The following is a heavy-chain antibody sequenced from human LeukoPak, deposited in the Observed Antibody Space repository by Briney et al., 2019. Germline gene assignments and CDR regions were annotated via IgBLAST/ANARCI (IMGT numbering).Heavy chain of an antibody. CDR3: AKDMSGDYEGEFDY. CDR1: GFTFDDYA. J-gene: IGHJ4*02. D-gene: IGHD4-17*01. CDR2: ISWNNGSI. Sequence: TGRSLRLSCAASGFTFDDYAMHWVRHAPGKGLEWVSGISWNNGSIGYADSVKGRFTISRDNAKNSLYLQMNSLRAEDTALYYCAKDMSGDYEGEFDYWGQGTLVTVSS. V-gene: IGHV3-9*01.